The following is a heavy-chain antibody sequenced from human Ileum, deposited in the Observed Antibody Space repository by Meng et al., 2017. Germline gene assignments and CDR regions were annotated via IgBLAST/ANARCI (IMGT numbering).Heavy chain of an antibody. CDR2: INTNTGNP. CDR1: RYTFTSYA. V-gene: IGHV7-4-1*02. J-gene: IGHJ4*02. D-gene: IGHD5-18*01. CDR3: ARGDSYGYVGIDY. Sequence: LGQSGSEVNKPWASVKVSCKPSRYTFTSYAINWLRQAPGQGLEWMGWINTNTGNPTYAQGFTGRFVFSLDTSVSTAYLQISSLKAEDTAVYYCARGDSYGYVGIDYWGQGTLVTVSS.